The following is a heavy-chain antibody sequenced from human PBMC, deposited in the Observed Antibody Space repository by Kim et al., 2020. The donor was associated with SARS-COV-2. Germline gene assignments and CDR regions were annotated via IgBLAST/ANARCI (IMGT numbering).Heavy chain of an antibody. CDR3: AKGPVVPAAMDWYFDL. Sequence: GGSLRLSCAASGFTFSSYAMSWVRQAPGKGLEWVSAISGSGGSTYYADSVKGRFTISRANSKNTLYLQMNSLRAEDTAVYYCAKGPVVPAAMDWYFDLWGRGTLVTVSP. V-gene: IGHV3-23*01. CDR1: GFTFSSYA. J-gene: IGHJ2*01. CDR2: ISGSGGST. D-gene: IGHD2-2*01.